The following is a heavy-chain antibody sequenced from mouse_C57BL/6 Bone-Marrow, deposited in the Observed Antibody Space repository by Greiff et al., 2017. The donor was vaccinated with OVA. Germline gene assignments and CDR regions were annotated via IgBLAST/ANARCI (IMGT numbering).Heavy chain of an antibody. J-gene: IGHJ3*01. CDR2: LYPRSGNT. Sequence: VKLVESGAELARPGASVKLSCKASGYTFTSYGISWVKQRTGQGLEWIGELYPRSGNTYYNEKLQGKATLTADKSSSTAYMELRSLTSEDSAVYFCASRGNYCSSFAYWGQGTLVTVSA. CDR3: ASRGNYCSSFAY. V-gene: IGHV1-81*01. D-gene: IGHD1-1*01. CDR1: GYTFTSYG.